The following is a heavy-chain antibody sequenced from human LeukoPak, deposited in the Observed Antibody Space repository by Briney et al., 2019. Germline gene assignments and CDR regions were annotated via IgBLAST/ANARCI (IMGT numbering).Heavy chain of an antibody. J-gene: IGHJ4*02. CDR1: EYTFTDYY. Sequence: ASVKVSCKAAEYTFTDYYVHWLTRAPGQGLEWLGWINPDSGATNFAQRFQGRVTMTRDTSVNTAHMELNNLRSDDTAVYYCARDVYNGGTCFHTDSWGQGTLVTVSS. D-gene: IGHD2-15*01. V-gene: IGHV1-2*02. CDR2: INPDSGAT. CDR3: ARDVYNGGTCFHTDS.